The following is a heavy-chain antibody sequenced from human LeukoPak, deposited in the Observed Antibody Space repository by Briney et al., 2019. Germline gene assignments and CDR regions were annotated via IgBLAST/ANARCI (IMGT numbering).Heavy chain of an antibody. V-gene: IGHV4-30-2*01. D-gene: IGHD2-2*01. CDR3: ARVHCSSTSCLFDY. CDR1: GGSISSGGYS. J-gene: IGHJ4*02. Sequence: SETLSLTCAVSGGSISSGGYSWSWIRQPPGTGLEWIGYIYHSGSTYYNPSLKSRVTISVDRSKNQFSLKLSSVTAADTAVYYCARVHCSSTSCLFDYWGQGTLVTVSS. CDR2: IYHSGST.